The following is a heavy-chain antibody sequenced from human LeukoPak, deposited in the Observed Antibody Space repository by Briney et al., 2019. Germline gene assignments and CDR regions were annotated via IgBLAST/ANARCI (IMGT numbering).Heavy chain of an antibody. J-gene: IGHJ4*02. CDR2: MNPNSGNT. CDR1: GYTFTSYD. V-gene: IGHV1-8*01. CDR3: ARDLARIIPAATTFDY. D-gene: IGHD2-2*01. Sequence: ASVKVSCKASGYTFTSYDINWVRQATGQGLEWMGWMNPNSGNTGYAQKFQGRVTMTRNTSISTAYMELSSLRSEDTAVYYCARDLARIIPAATTFDYWGQGTLVTVSS.